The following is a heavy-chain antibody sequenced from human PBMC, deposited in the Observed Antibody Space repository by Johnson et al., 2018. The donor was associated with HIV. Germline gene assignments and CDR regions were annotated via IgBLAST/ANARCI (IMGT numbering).Heavy chain of an antibody. V-gene: IGHV3-30*14. Sequence: QMQLVESGGGVVQPGRSLRLSCAASGFTFSNSAMHWVRQAPGKGLEWVAVISYVGTNEYYADSVKGRFTISRENAKNSLYLQMNSLRAGDTAVYYCARGVPFGVVRLGYRAFDIWGQGTMVTVSS. J-gene: IGHJ3*02. CDR1: GFTFSNSA. CDR3: ARGVPFGVVRLGYRAFDI. D-gene: IGHD3-3*01. CDR2: ISYVGTNE.